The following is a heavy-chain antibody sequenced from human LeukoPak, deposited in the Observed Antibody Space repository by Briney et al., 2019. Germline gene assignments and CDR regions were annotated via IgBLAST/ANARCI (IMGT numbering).Heavy chain of an antibody. D-gene: IGHD1-26*01. CDR1: GGSISSGDYY. CDR2: IYYSGST. Sequence: SQTLSLTCTVSGGSISSGDYYWSWIRQPPGKGLEWIGYIYYSGSTYYNPSLKSRFTISVDTSKNQFSLKLSSVTAADTAVYYCARDHPRGTCDAFDIWGQGTMVTVSS. V-gene: IGHV4-30-4*08. J-gene: IGHJ3*02. CDR3: ARDHPRGTCDAFDI.